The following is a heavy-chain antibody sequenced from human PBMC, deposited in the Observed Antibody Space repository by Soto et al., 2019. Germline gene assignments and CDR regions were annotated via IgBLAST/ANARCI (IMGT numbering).Heavy chain of an antibody. Sequence: QVQLVESGGGVVQPGRSLRLSCAASGFTFSSHGMHWVRQAPGKGLEWVAVISYDGSNKYYADSVKGRFTISRDNSKNTLYLQMNSLRAEDTAVYYCAKDHLAAAGLFDYWGQGTLVTVSS. CDR2: ISYDGSNK. CDR1: GFTFSSHG. CDR3: AKDHLAAAGLFDY. D-gene: IGHD6-13*01. J-gene: IGHJ4*02. V-gene: IGHV3-30*18.